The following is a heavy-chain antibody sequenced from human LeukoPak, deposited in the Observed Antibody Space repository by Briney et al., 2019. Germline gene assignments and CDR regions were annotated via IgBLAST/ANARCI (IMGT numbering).Heavy chain of an antibody. Sequence: ASVKVSCKASGYTFTGYYLHWVRQAPGQGLEWVGWINPNSGGTNYAQKFQGRVTMTRDTSISTAYMELTRLRSDDTAVYYCARDQGGSVRLVGDSGGYLIDYWGQGTLVTVSS. CDR3: ARDQGGSVRLVGDSGGYLIDY. CDR1: GYTFTGYY. V-gene: IGHV1-2*02. CDR2: INPNSGGT. D-gene: IGHD3-22*01. J-gene: IGHJ4*02.